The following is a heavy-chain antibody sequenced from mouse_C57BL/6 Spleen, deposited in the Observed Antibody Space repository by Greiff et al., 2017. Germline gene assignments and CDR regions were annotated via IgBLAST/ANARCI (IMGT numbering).Heavy chain of an antibody. CDR1: GYSIPSGYY. D-gene: IGHD2-1*01. V-gene: IGHV3-6*01. J-gene: IGHJ3*01. Sequence: VQLKESGPGLVKPSQSLSLTCSVTGYSIPSGYYWNWIRQFPGNKLEWMGYISYDGSNKYNPSLKNRISITRDTSKNQFFLKLNSVTTEDTATYYCARGNPFAYWGQGTLVTVSA. CDR3: ARGNPFAY. CDR2: ISYDGSN.